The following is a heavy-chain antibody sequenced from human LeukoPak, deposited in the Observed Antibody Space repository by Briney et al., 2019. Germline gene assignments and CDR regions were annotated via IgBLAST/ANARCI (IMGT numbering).Heavy chain of an antibody. CDR2: IIPIFGTA. V-gene: IGHV1-69*05. D-gene: IGHD3-22*01. Sequence: GSSVKVSCKASGGTISSYAISWVRQAPGQGLEWMGRIIPIFGTANYAQKFQGRVTITTDGSTSTAYIELSSLRSEDMAVYYCARHGSGYKFDPWGQGTLVTVSS. CDR3: ARHGSGYKFDP. CDR1: GGTISSYA. J-gene: IGHJ5*02.